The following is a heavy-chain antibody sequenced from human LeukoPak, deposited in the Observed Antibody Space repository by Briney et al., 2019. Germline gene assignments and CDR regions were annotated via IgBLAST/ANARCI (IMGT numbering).Heavy chain of an antibody. Sequence: ASVKVSCKASGYSSTGYYIYWVRQAPGQGLEWMGRINPNSGGTNYAQKFQDRVTMARDTSISTAYMELSSLRSDDTAVYYCARVMGYCSTGSCSTPFDYWGQGTLVTVSS. CDR3: ARVMGYCSTGSCSTPFDY. D-gene: IGHD2-15*01. J-gene: IGHJ4*02. CDR1: GYSSTGYY. V-gene: IGHV1-2*06. CDR2: INPNSGGT.